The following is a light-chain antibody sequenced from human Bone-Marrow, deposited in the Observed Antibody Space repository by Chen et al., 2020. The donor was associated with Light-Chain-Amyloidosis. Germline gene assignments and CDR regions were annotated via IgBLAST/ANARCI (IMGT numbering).Light chain of an antibody. V-gene: IGLV3-21*02. CDR1: NIGSTS. CDR2: DDS. CDR3: QVWDRSSDRPV. Sequence: SYLLTQPSSVSVAPGQTATIACGGNNIGSTSVHWYQPTPGQAPLLVVYDDSDRPSGIPERLSGSNSGNTATLTISRVEAGDEADYYCQVWDRSSDRPVFGGGTKLTVL. J-gene: IGLJ3*02.